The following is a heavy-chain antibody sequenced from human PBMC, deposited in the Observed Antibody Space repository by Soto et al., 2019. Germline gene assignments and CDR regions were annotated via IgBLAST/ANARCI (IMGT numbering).Heavy chain of an antibody. CDR1: GFSLSTSGVG. Sequence: QITLKESGPTLVKPTQTLTLTCTFSGFSLSTSGVGVGWIRQPPGKALEWLALIYWDDDKRYSTSLKSRLTITKDTSKNQVVLTMTNMDPVDTATYYCAHTRYCSGGSCYEWFDPWGQGTLVTVSS. V-gene: IGHV2-5*02. CDR3: AHTRYCSGGSCYEWFDP. CDR2: IYWDDDK. D-gene: IGHD2-15*01. J-gene: IGHJ5*02.